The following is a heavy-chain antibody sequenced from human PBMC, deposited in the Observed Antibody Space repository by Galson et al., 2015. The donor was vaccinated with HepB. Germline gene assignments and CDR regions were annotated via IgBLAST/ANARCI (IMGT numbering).Heavy chain of an antibody. D-gene: IGHD6-19*01. CDR3: ARDTAPARERGGSGWYRNGH. CDR2: INTNTGNP. J-gene: IGHJ4*02. Sequence: SVKVSCKASGYTFTSYAMNWVRQAPGQGLEWMGWINTNTGNPTYAQGFTGRFVFSLDTSVSTAYLQISSLKAEDTAVYYCARDTAPARERGGSGWYRNGHWGQGTLVTVSS. V-gene: IGHV7-4-1*02. CDR1: GYTFTSYA.